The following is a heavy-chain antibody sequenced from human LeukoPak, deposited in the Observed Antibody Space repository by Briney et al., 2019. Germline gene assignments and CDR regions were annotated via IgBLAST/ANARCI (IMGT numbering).Heavy chain of an antibody. CDR2: LYSSGIT. V-gene: IGHV3-53*01. Sequence: GGSLRLSCAASGFTVSSTYMSWVRQAPGQGLEWVSLLYSSGITFYAESVQGRFTISRDNSKNTLYLQMNSLRAEDTAIYYCARDSSSFPNYSDFWGQGTLVTVSS. D-gene: IGHD3-3*02. CDR3: ARDSSSFPNYSDF. J-gene: IGHJ4*02. CDR1: GFTVSSTY.